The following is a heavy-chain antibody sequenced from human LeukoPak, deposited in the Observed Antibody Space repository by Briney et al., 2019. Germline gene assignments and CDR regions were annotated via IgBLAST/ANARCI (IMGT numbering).Heavy chain of an antibody. Sequence: PSETLSLTCAVYGGSFSGYYWNWIRQPPGKGQEWIGEINHSGSTNYNPSLKSRVTISVDTSKNQFSLKLSSVTAADTAVYFCARAVTLQLFDYWGQGTLVTVSS. CDR1: GGSFSGYY. CDR2: INHSGST. J-gene: IGHJ4*02. D-gene: IGHD1-1*01. V-gene: IGHV4-34*01. CDR3: ARAVTLQLFDY.